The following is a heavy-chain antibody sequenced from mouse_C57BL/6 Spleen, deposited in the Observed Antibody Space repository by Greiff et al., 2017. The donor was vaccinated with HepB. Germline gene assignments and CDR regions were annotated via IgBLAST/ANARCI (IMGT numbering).Heavy chain of an antibody. V-gene: IGHV1-42*01. D-gene: IGHD1-1*01. CDR3: ARGGYGSSPDWYFDV. J-gene: IGHJ1*03. CDR1: GYSFTGYY. CDR2: INPSTGGT. Sequence: VQLQQSGPELVKPGASVKISCKASGYSFTGYYMNWVKQSPEKSLEWIGEINPSTGGTTYNQKFKAKATLTVDKSSSTAYMQLKSLTSEDSAVYYCARGGYGSSPDWYFDVWGTGTTVTVSS.